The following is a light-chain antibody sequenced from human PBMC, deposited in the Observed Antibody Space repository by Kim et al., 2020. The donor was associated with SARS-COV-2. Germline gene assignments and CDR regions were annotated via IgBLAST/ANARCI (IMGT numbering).Light chain of an antibody. CDR3: QAWDSSTEVV. Sequence: SYELTQPPSVSVSPGQTASITCSGDKLGDKYACWYQQKPGQSPVLVIYQDSKRPSGIPERFSGSNSGNTATLTISGNQAIDEADYYCQAWDSSTEVVFGG. CDR1: KLGDKY. J-gene: IGLJ2*01. V-gene: IGLV3-1*01. CDR2: QDS.